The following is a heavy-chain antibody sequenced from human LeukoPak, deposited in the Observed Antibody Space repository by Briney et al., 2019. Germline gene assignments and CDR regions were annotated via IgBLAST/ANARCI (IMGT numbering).Heavy chain of an antibody. D-gene: IGHD4-17*01. V-gene: IGHV3-30*04. CDR3: SRDSDDDYGDYVTDY. CDR1: GFTFSSYS. Sequence: PGRSLRLSCAPSGFTFSSYSMHWVRQAPGKGLEWVAVISYDGSQKYYADSVKGRLTISRDNSKNTLYVQMNSQRAEDTAVYYCSRDSDDDYGDYVTDYWGQGTLVTVSS. J-gene: IGHJ4*02. CDR2: ISYDGSQK.